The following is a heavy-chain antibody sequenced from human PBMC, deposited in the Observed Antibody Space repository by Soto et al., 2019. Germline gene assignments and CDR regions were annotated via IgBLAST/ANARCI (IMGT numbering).Heavy chain of an antibody. CDR1: TFSFSSYS. Sequence: GGSLRLSCAASTFSFSSYSMNWVRQAPGKGLEWVSYISSSGSTIYYADSVKGRFTISRDNAKNSLYLQMNSLRAEDTAVYYCARDFLRYTSDYWGQGTLVTVSS. V-gene: IGHV3-48*04. D-gene: IGHD4-17*01. CDR2: ISSSGSTI. J-gene: IGHJ4*02. CDR3: ARDFLRYTSDY.